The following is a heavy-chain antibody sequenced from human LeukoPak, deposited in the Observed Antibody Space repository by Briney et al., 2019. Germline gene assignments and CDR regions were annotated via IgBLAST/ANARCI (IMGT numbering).Heavy chain of an antibody. CDR1: GFTLDNYA. J-gene: IGHJ6*02. CDR2: IDWKSGSI. CDR3: VKGLGSYYYKSGMDV. D-gene: IGHD2-15*01. Sequence: GGSLRLSCAASGFTLDNYAMHWVRQTPGKGLEWVSGIDWKSGSIGYAGSVKGRFTISRDNAKNSLYLQMNSLRAEDTALYYCVKGLGSYYYKSGMDVWGQGTTVTVSS. V-gene: IGHV3-9*01.